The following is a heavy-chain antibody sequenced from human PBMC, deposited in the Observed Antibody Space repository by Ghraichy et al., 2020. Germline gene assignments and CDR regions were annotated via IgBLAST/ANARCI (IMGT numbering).Heavy chain of an antibody. CDR3: ARHELICGGDCYSRFADLYYYYGMDV. CDR2: IYYSGST. V-gene: IGHV4-59*08. D-gene: IGHD2-21*02. CDR1: GGSISSYY. J-gene: IGHJ6*02. Sequence: SQTLSLTCTVSGGSISSYYWSWIRQPPGKGLEWIGYIYYSGSTNYNPSLKSRVTISVDTSKNQFSLKLSSVTAADTAVYYCARHELICGGDCYSRFADLYYYYGMDVWGQGTTVTVSS.